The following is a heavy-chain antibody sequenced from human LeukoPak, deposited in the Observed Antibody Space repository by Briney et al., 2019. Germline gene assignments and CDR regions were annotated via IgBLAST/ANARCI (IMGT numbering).Heavy chain of an antibody. D-gene: IGHD4-17*01. Sequence: GGSLRLSCAASGFTFSSYGMHWVRQAPGKGLEWGAVISYDGSNKYYADSVKGRFTISRDNSKNTLYLQMNSLRAEDTAVYYCAKDSTTVTTSMGEAFDIWGQGTMVTVSS. V-gene: IGHV3-30*18. J-gene: IGHJ3*02. CDR2: ISYDGSNK. CDR3: AKDSTTVTTSMGEAFDI. CDR1: GFTFSSYG.